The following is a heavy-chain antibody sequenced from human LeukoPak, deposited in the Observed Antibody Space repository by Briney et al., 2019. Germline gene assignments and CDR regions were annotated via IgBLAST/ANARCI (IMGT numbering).Heavy chain of an antibody. CDR3: ATGSSDF. D-gene: IGHD6-25*01. CDR2: ISYDESEK. V-gene: IGHV3-30*03. Sequence: GGSLRLSCAASGFTFRTYAMSWVRQAPGKGLEWVALISYDESEKYYADSVKGRFTISRDNSKNTLYLQMNSLRAEDTAVYYCATGSSDFWGQGTLVTVSS. J-gene: IGHJ4*02. CDR1: GFTFRTYA.